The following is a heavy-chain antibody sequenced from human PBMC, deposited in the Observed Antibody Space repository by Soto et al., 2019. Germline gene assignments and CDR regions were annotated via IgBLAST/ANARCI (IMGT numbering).Heavy chain of an antibody. Sequence: QVQLVQSGAEVKKPGASVKVSCEASGYTFTGYFIHWVRQAPGQGLEWMGWINPNSGGTNSAQKFQGWVTMTTDTSITTAYMELRRLRSDDTAIYYCARGSCITGTTPLDYWGQGTLITVSS. D-gene: IGHD1-7*01. CDR2: INPNSGGT. J-gene: IGHJ4*02. CDR1: GYTFTGYF. CDR3: ARGSCITGTTPLDY. V-gene: IGHV1-2*04.